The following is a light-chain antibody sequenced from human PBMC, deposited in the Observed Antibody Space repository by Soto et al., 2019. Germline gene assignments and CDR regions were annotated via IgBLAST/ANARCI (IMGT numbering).Light chain of an antibody. V-gene: IGKV3-20*01. CDR3: QQYASSPLV. CDR2: GAS. CDR1: ESVYSNY. Sequence: EIVLTQSPGTLSLSPGERATLSCRASESVYSNYVAWFQQKPGQAPRLLIYGASNRAAGIPDRFSGSASGTYFTLTISRLEPEDFALYYCQQYASSPLVFGQGTRVEIK. J-gene: IGKJ1*01.